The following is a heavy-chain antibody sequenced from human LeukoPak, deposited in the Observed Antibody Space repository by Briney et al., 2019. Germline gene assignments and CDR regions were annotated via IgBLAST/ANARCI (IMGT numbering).Heavy chain of an antibody. Sequence: GGSLRLSCAASGFTFSSYAMHWVRQAPGKGLEWVAVISYDGSNKYYADSVKGRFTISRDNSKNTLYLQMNSLRAEDTAVYYCARAHILYSSSPFDYWGQGTLVTVSS. CDR2: ISYDGSNK. J-gene: IGHJ4*02. D-gene: IGHD6-6*01. CDR3: ARAHILYSSSPFDY. V-gene: IGHV3-30*01. CDR1: GFTFSSYA.